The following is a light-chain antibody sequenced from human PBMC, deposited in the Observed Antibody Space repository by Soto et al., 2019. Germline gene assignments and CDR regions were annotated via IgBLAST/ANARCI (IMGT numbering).Light chain of an antibody. CDR2: DAS. Sequence: IVLAHSPATLYLSPGERATLSCRASQSVSSFLSWYQQKPGQAPRLLIYDASARDTGIPARFSGSGSGTDFTLTISSLVPEDFAVYYCQQPSNLMYTFGQGTKLEIK. J-gene: IGKJ2*01. CDR3: QQPSNLMYT. CDR1: QSVSSF. V-gene: IGKV3-11*01.